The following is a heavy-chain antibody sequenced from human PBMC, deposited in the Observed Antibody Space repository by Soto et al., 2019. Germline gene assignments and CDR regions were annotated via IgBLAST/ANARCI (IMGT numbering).Heavy chain of an antibody. V-gene: IGHV4-34*01. Sequence: SETLSLTCAVYGGSFSGYYWSWIRQPPGKGLEWIGEINHSGSTNYNPSLKSRVTISVDTSKNQFSLKLGSVTAADTAVYYCARGGGRGYSGYVIGVYYYYGMDVWGQGTTVTVSS. CDR1: GGSFSGYY. CDR3: ARGGGRGYSGYVIGVYYYYGMDV. CDR2: INHSGST. J-gene: IGHJ6*02. D-gene: IGHD5-12*01.